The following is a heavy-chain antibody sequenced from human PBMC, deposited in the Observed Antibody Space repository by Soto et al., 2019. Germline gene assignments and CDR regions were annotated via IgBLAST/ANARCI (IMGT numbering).Heavy chain of an antibody. J-gene: IGHJ4*02. Sequence: GGSLRLSCAASGFPFSPYRMSWVRQAPGKGLGWISYISASTLTTFYADSVKGRFTISRDTAQNSLYLQMNSLRDEDTAVYYCARAPQLVAPAATGFDSWGQGTLVTVSS. CDR2: ISASTLTT. CDR1: GFPFSPYR. V-gene: IGHV3-48*02. D-gene: IGHD2-2*01. CDR3: ARAPQLVAPAATGFDS.